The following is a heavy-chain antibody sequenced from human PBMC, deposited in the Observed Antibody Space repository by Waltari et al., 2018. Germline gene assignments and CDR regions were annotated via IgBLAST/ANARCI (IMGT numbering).Heavy chain of an antibody. Sequence: ELQLVESGGGFVEPGRSLRLSCVVSGFIFDEYAMHWVRQAPGKGLWLVSGINWNSGGIMYAESVKGRFTVSRDNGRNSLHLEMKTLRPEDTALYYCAKDLDDVLTGSFGLDVWGRGTMVIVSS. CDR2: INWNSGGI. CDR3: AKDLDDVLTGSFGLDV. J-gene: IGHJ3*01. CDR1: GFIFDEYA. V-gene: IGHV3-9*01. D-gene: IGHD3-9*01.